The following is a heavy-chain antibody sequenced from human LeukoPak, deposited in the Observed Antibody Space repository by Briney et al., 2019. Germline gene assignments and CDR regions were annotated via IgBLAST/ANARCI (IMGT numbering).Heavy chain of an antibody. D-gene: IGHD1-14*01. V-gene: IGHV7-4-1*02. CDR2: INTNIGRP. J-gene: IGHJ5*02. CDR3: ARERTGRDGFDP. CDR1: GYIFNNYA. Sequence: ASVKVSCKASGYIFNNYAMNWVRQAPGQGLEWMGWINTNIGRPTYAQGFTGRFVFSLDTSVSAAYLQISSLKAEDTAVYCCARERTGRDGFDPWGQGTLVTVSS.